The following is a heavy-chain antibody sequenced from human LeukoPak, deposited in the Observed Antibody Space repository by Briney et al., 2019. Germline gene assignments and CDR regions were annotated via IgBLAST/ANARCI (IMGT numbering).Heavy chain of an antibody. CDR3: ARGSGWYNWFDP. CDR1: GYTFTSYG. Sequence: ASVKVSCKASGYTFTSYGISWVRQAPGQGLEWMGWINPNSGGTNYAQKFQGRVTMTRDTSISTAYMELSRLRSDDTAVYYCARGSGWYNWFDPWGQGTLVTVSS. V-gene: IGHV1-2*02. D-gene: IGHD6-19*01. CDR2: INPNSGGT. J-gene: IGHJ5*02.